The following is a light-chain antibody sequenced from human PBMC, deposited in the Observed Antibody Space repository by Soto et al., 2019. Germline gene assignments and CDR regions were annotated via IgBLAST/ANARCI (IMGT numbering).Light chain of an antibody. V-gene: IGKV1-5*01. CDR3: QQYENYWT. CDR1: QSISSW. Sequence: DLQMTPSPFILSAIVGDRVTITCRASQSISSWLAWYQQKPGRAPKLLIYDASNLESGVPSRFSGSGSGTEFTLTISNLQPDDFATYYCQQYENYWTFGQGTKVDIK. J-gene: IGKJ1*01. CDR2: DAS.